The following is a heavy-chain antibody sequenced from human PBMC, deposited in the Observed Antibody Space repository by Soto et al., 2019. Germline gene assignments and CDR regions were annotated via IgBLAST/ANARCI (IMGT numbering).Heavy chain of an antibody. J-gene: IGHJ4*02. D-gene: IGHD6-19*01. CDR2: ISSNGGST. CDR3: ARQWLDSYYFDY. V-gene: IGHV3-64*01. CDR1: GFTFSSYA. Sequence: GGSLRLSCAASGFTFSSYAMHWVRQAPGKGLEYVSAISSNGGSTYYANSVKGRFTISRDNSKNTLYLQMGSLRAEDMAVYYWARQWLDSYYFDYWGQGPLVTVPS.